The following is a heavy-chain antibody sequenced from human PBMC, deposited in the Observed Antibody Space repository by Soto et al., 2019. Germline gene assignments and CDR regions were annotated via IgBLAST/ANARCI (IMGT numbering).Heavy chain of an antibody. D-gene: IGHD2-21*02. Sequence: GASVKVSCKASGYTFTSYAMHWVRQAPGQRLEWMGWINAGNGNTKYSQKFQGRVTITRDTSASTAYMELSSLRSEDTAVYYCARVSLVTIRGWFDPWGQRTLVTVSS. CDR3: ARVSLVTIRGWFDP. CDR2: INAGNGNT. V-gene: IGHV1-3*01. J-gene: IGHJ5*02. CDR1: GYTFTSYA.